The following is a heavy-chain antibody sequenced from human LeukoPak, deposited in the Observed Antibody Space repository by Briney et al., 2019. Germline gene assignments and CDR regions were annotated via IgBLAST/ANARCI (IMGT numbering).Heavy chain of an antibody. CDR2: ISAYNGNT. CDR3: ARDEYYFGSGSYFYFDY. D-gene: IGHD3-10*01. V-gene: IGHV1-18*01. CDR1: GYTFTSYG. J-gene: IGHJ4*02. Sequence: ASVKVSCKASGYTFTSYGISWVRQAPGQGLEWMGWISAYNGNTNYAQKLQGRVTMTTDTSPSTAYMELRSQRSDDTAVYYCARDEYYFGSGSYFYFDYWGQGTLVTVSS.